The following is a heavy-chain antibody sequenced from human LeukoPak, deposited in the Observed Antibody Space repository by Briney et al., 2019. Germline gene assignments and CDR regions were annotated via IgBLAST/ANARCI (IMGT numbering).Heavy chain of an antibody. J-gene: IGHJ4*02. CDR2: IIPILGIA. CDR1: GGTFSSYA. CDR3: ARHGGGSYYDSSGYPLLFDY. V-gene: IGHV1-69*04. D-gene: IGHD3-22*01. Sequence: SVKVSCKASGGTFSSYAISWVRQAPGQGLEWVGRIIPILGIANYAQKFQGRVTITADKSTSTAYMELSSLRSEDTAVYYWARHGGGSYYDSSGYPLLFDYWGQGTLVTVSS.